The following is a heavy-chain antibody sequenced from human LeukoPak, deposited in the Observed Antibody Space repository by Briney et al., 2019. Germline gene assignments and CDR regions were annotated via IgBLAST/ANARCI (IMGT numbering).Heavy chain of an antibody. CDR1: VYTFTSYA. Sequence: GSVKVSCKASVYTFTSYAMNGVRQAPGQGVEWMGWINSNTGDPTYAQGFTGGVVFSLDTSASTSYLQISSLKAEHTAVYYCARDQWLVEGGSWYAPWGQGTLVTVSS. J-gene: IGHJ5*02. CDR2: INSNTGDP. V-gene: IGHV7-4-1*02. CDR3: ARDQWLVEGGSWYAP. D-gene: IGHD6-19*01.